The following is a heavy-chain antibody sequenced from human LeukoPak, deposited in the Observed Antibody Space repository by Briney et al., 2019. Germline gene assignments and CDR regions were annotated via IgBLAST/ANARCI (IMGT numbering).Heavy chain of an antibody. J-gene: IGHJ6*03. CDR2: ISGSGGST. D-gene: IGHD1-26*01. Sequence: GGSLRLSCAASGFTFSSYAMSWVRQAPGKGLEWVSAISGSGGSTYYADSVKGRFTISRDNSKNTLYLQMNSLRAEDTAVYYCAKNSQWEATGIGYYYYYYMDVWGKGTTVTVSS. CDR1: GFTFSSYA. CDR3: AKNSQWEATGIGYYYYYYMDV. V-gene: IGHV3-23*01.